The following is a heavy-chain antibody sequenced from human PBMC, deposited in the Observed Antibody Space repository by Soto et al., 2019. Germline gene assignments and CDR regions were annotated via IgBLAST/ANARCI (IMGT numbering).Heavy chain of an antibody. V-gene: IGHV1-69*02. D-gene: IGHD3-16*01. Sequence: QVPLVQSGADVKKPGSSVKVSCKASGATFSSSTFTWVRQAPGQGLEWMGRIIPMFGITNSAQKFQGRLGITADESTKTVFMDMSSLRSDDTAIFYCATGALTFGGVLNAWGQGTLVTVSS. J-gene: IGHJ4*02. CDR1: GATFSSST. CDR3: ATGALTFGGVLNA. CDR2: IIPMFGIT.